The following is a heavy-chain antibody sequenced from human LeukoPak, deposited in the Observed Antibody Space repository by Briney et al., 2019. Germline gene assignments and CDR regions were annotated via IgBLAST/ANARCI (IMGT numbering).Heavy chain of an antibody. CDR2: IYYSGST. J-gene: IGHJ4*02. D-gene: IGHD1-14*01. Sequence: SETLSLTCTVSGGSISNYYWNWVRQPPGKGLEWIGYIYYSGSTNYNPSLKSRVTMSVDTSKNQISLKLSSVTAADTAVYYRARTGYFDNWGQGTLVTVSS. CDR1: GGSISNYY. CDR3: ARTGYFDN. V-gene: IGHV4-59*01.